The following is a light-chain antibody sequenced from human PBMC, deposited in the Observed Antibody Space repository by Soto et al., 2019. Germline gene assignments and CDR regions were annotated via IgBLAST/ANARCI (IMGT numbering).Light chain of an antibody. CDR1: SSDVGGYNY. V-gene: IGLV2-14*01. CDR2: EVN. Sequence: QSALTQPASVSGSPGQSITISCTGTSSDVGGYNYVSWYQQHPGKAPKLMIYEVNNRPSGVSNRFSGSKSGNTASLSISGLQAEDAADYYCNSYTSSRTLVFGGGTKLTVL. CDR3: NSYTSSRTLV. J-gene: IGLJ3*02.